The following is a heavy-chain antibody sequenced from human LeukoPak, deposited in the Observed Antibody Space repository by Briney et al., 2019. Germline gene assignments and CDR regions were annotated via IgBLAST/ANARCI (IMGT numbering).Heavy chain of an antibody. J-gene: IGHJ4*02. CDR1: GFTFSNYG. D-gene: IGHD3-10*01. Sequence: GGSLRLSCAASGFTFSNYGMSWVRQAPGKGLEWVSSIIDSSGSTYYADSVKGRFTISRDNSKNTLHLQMNSLRVEDTAVYHCAKTGDSGSYEFDYWGQGTLVTVSS. V-gene: IGHV3-23*01. CDR2: IIDSSGST. CDR3: AKTGDSGSYEFDY.